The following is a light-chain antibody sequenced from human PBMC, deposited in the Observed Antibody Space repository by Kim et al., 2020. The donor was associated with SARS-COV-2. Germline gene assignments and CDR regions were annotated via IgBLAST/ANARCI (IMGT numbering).Light chain of an antibody. CDR2: GAS. CDR1: QSVNSNY. Sequence: EIVLTQSPATLSLSPGERATLSCRASQSVNSNYLAWYQQNPGQAPRLLIHGASNRATGIPDRFSGRGSGTDFTLTISRLEPEDFGVFYCQQYGTSPTTFGQGTKVYIK. V-gene: IGKV3-20*01. J-gene: IGKJ1*01. CDR3: QQYGTSPTT.